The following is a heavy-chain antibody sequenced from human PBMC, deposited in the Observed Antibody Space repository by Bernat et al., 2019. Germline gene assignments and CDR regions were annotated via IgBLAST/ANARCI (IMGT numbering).Heavy chain of an antibody. CDR2: IYYSGST. CDR3: ARDGNNSDAFDI. D-gene: IGHD4-23*01. J-gene: IGHJ3*02. V-gene: IGHV4-59*01. CDR1: GGSISSYY. Sequence: QVQLQESGPGLVKPSETLSLTCTVSGGSISSYYWSWIRQPPGKGLEWIGYIYYSGSTNYNPSLKSRVTISVDTSKNQFSLKLSSVTAADTAVYYCARDGNNSDAFDIWGQGTMVTVSS.